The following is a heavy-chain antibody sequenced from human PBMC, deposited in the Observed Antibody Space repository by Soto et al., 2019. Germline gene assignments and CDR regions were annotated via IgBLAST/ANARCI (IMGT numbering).Heavy chain of an antibody. J-gene: IGHJ5*02. V-gene: IGHV4-34*01. D-gene: IGHD1-1*01. Sequence: PSETLSLTCAVYGGSFSGYYWSWIRQPPGKGLEWIGEINHSGSTNYNPSLKSRVTISVDTSKNQFSLKLSSVTAADTAVYYCARTHWNLAANWFDPWGQGTLVTVSS. CDR1: GGSFSGYY. CDR2: INHSGST. CDR3: ARTHWNLAANWFDP.